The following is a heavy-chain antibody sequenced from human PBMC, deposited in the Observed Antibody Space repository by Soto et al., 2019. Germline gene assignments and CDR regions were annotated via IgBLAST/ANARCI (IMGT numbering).Heavy chain of an antibody. CDR3: AREAAALGNDY. Sequence: ASVKVSCKASGYSFTIYDSNWVRQATGQGLEWMGWMNPNSGNTGYAQKFQGRVTMTRNTSISTAYMELSSLRSEDTAVYYCAREAAALGNDYWGQGTLVTVSS. V-gene: IGHV1-8*01. J-gene: IGHJ4*02. CDR1: GYSFTIYD. CDR2: MNPNSGNT. D-gene: IGHD2-2*01.